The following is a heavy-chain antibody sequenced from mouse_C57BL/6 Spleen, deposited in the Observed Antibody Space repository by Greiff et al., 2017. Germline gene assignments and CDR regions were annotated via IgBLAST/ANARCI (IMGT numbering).Heavy chain of an antibody. CDR1: GFSLTSYG. V-gene: IGHV2-2*01. Sequence: VQLQQSGPGLVQPSQSLSITCTVSGFSLTSYGVHWVRQSPGKGLEWLGVIWSGGSTDYNAAFISRLSISKDNSKSQVFFKMNSLQADDTAIYYCAREAVVANYFDYWGQGTTLTVSS. CDR3: AREAVVANYFDY. J-gene: IGHJ2*01. D-gene: IGHD1-1*01. CDR2: IWSGGST.